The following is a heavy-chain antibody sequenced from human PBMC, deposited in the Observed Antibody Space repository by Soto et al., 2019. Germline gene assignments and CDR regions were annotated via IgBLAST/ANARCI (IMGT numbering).Heavy chain of an antibody. V-gene: IGHV3-21*01. Sequence: EVQLVESGGGLVKPGGSLRLSCAASGFTFSSYSRNWVRQAPGKGLEWVSSISSSSSYIYYADSVKVRFTISRDNAKNPQYLQMTSLRAEDTAVYYCARDQPGYSYGYGLGYWGQGTLVTVSS. CDR1: GFTFSSYS. D-gene: IGHD5-18*01. J-gene: IGHJ4*02. CDR3: ARDQPGYSYGYGLGY. CDR2: ISSSSSYI.